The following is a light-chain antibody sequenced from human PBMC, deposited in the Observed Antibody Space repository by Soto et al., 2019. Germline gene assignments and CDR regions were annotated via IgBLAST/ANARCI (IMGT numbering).Light chain of an antibody. CDR3: GAWDTTLSGVL. V-gene: IGLV1-51*01. Sequence: QSVLTQLPSVSAAPGQQVTISCSGGTSNIGNNYVSWYQQFPGTAPRLLIYDTNNRPSGIPDRFSGSKSGTSATLGITGLQTGDEAVYYCGAWDTTLSGVLFGGGTKLTVL. J-gene: IGLJ2*01. CDR2: DTN. CDR1: TSNIGNNY.